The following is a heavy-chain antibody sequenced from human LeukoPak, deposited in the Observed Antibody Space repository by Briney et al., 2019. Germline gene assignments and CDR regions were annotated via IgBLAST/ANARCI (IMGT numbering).Heavy chain of an antibody. CDR1: GFTFSSFG. D-gene: IGHD6-6*01. V-gene: IGHV3-23*01. J-gene: IGHJ4*02. CDR3: AKRDPYSSSSVYFDY. CDR2: ISDDGRST. Sequence: QAGGSLILSCAASGFTFSSFGMSWVRQAPGKGLEWVSAISDDGRSTYYADSVKGRFTISRDNSKNTLYLQMNSLRFEDTALYFCAKRDPYSSSSVYFDYWGQGTLVTVSS.